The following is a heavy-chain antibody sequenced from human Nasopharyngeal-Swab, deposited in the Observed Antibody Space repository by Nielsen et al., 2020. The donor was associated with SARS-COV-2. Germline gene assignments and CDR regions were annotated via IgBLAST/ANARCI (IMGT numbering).Heavy chain of an antibody. V-gene: IGHV1-18*01. CDR3: ARDRGYYYDSSGYEMDV. CDR2: ISASNGNT. Sequence: ASVKVSCKASGYTFTSYGISWVRQAPGHGLEWMGWISASNGNTNYAQKLQGRVTMTPDTSTSTAYMELRSLRSDDTAVYYCARDRGYYYDSSGYEMDVWGQGTTVTVSS. D-gene: IGHD3-22*01. CDR1: GYTFTSYG. J-gene: IGHJ6*02.